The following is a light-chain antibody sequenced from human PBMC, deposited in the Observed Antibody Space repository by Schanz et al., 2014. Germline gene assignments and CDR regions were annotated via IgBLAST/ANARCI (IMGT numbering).Light chain of an antibody. CDR2: SDD. Sequence: QSVLTQPPSASGTPGQRVTISCSGSNSNVGSNTVNWYQQFPGTAPKLLIYSDDQRPSGVPDRFSGSKSGTSASLAISGLQSEDEADYHCASWDDSLKGWVFGGGTKITVL. V-gene: IGLV1-44*01. CDR1: NSNVGSNT. J-gene: IGLJ2*01. CDR3: ASWDDSLKGWV.